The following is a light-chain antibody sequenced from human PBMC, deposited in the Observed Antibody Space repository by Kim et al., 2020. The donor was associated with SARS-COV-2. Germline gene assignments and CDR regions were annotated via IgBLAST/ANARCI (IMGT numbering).Light chain of an antibody. V-gene: IGLV3-19*01. CDR2: GKN. J-gene: IGLJ2*01. CDR1: SLRSYY. Sequence: SSELTQDPAVSVALGQTVRITCPGDSLRSYYATWYQQKPGQAPILVIYGKNNRPSGIPDRFSGSSSGNTASLTITGTQAGDEADYYCNSRDSNDNVVIGG. CDR3: NSRDSNDNVV.